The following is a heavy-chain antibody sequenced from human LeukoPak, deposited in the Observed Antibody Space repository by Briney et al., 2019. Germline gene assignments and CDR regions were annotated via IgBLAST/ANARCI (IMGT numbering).Heavy chain of an antibody. Sequence: GASVKVSCKASGYTFTAYYIYWVRQAPGQGLEWMGWINVKSGGTNYAQKFQDRVTMTRDTSISTAYMELNRLTSDDTAVYYCARAGHYDFNWFDPWGQGTLVTVSS. CDR2: INVKSGGT. CDR1: GYTFTAYY. V-gene: IGHV1-2*02. D-gene: IGHD2/OR15-2a*01. CDR3: ARAGHYDFNWFDP. J-gene: IGHJ5*02.